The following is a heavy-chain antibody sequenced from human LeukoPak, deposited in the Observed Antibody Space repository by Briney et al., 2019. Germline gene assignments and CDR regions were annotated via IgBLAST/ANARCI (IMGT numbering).Heavy chain of an antibody. Sequence: GGSLRLSCAASGFTFSTYAMHWVRQAPGKGLEWVAVISYYGNNKYYADSVRGRFTTSTDNSKNTVSLQMDSLRAEDTAVYYCARDLSMYYNYGIDVWGQGTTVTVSS. V-gene: IGHV3-30-3*01. CDR1: GFTFSTYA. CDR2: ISYYGNNK. CDR3: ARDLSMYYNYGIDV. J-gene: IGHJ6*02. D-gene: IGHD2-8*01.